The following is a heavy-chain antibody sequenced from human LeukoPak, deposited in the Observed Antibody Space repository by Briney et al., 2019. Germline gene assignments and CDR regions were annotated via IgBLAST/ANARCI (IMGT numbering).Heavy chain of an antibody. Sequence: PSETLSLTCTVSGGSISSYYWSWVQQPPEKGLEWIGYIYYSGSTNYNPSLKSRVTISVDTSKNQFSLQLTSVTAADTAVYFCTRGGSNFDYWGQGTLVTVSS. CDR1: GGSISSYY. V-gene: IGHV4-59*01. D-gene: IGHD3-10*01. CDR3: TRGGSNFDY. J-gene: IGHJ4*02. CDR2: IYYSGST.